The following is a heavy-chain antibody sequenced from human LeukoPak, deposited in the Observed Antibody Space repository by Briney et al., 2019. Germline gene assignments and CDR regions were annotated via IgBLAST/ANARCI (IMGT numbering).Heavy chain of an antibody. CDR1: GFIFTGYF. V-gene: IGHV3-30*18. D-gene: IGHD3-22*01. CDR3: AKVKEDRYYNSRGFYLDY. CDR2: ISYDGSDK. J-gene: IGHJ4*02. Sequence: GGSLRLSCAASGFIFTGYFMSWVRQAPGKGLEWVAAISYDGSDKYYTDSVKGRFTISRVNSENTLYLQMNSLRAEDTAIYYCAKVKEDRYYNSRGFYLDYWGQGTLVTVSS.